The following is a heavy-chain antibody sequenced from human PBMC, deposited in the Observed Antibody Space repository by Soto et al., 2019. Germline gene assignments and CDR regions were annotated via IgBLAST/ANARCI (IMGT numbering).Heavy chain of an antibody. V-gene: IGHV1-69*06. CDR2: IIPIFGTA. J-gene: IGHJ6*02. Sequence: QVQLVQSGAEVKKPGSSVKVSCKASGGTFSSYAISWVRQAPGQGLEWMGGIIPIFGTANYAQKFQGRVTITADKSTSTAYMELSSLRSEDTAVYYCARGGDSSSYWCYYYGMDVCGQGTTVTVSS. D-gene: IGHD6-6*01. CDR1: GGTFSSYA. CDR3: ARGGDSSSYWCYYYGMDV.